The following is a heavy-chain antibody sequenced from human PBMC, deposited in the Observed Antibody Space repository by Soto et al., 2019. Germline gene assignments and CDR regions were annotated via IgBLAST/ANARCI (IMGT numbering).Heavy chain of an antibody. CDR1: GGSISSYY. CDR3: ARHVVTMVRGVSLYYFDY. Sequence: SETLSLTCTVSGGSISSYYWSWIRQPPGKGLEWIGYIYYSGSTNYNPSLKSRVTISVDTSKNQFSLKLSSVTAADTAVYYCARHVVTMVRGVSLYYFDYWGQGTLVTVSS. V-gene: IGHV4-59*08. CDR2: IYYSGST. J-gene: IGHJ4*02. D-gene: IGHD3-10*01.